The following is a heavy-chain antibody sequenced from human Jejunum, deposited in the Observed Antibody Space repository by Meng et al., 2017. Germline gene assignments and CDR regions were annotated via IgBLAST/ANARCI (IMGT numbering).Heavy chain of an antibody. J-gene: IGHJ4*02. D-gene: IGHD7-27*01. Sequence: SQTLSLTCAIPGDSVSRTSAAWNWLRQSPSRGLEWLGRTYYRSKWWHDYALSVKSRITVSPDTLKNEFSLQLNSVTPEDTAVYYCARGGANWDAQARYFDYWDQGVLVTVSS. CDR2: TYYRSKWWH. CDR3: ARGGANWDAQARYFDY. CDR1: GDSVSRTSAA. V-gene: IGHV6-1*01.